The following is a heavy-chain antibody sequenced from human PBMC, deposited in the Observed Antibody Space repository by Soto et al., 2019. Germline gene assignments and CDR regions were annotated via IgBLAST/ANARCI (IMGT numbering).Heavy chain of an antibody. D-gene: IGHD6-13*01. V-gene: IGHV4-31*03. Sequence: TLSLTCTLSGGSISSGGYYWSWIRQHPGKGLEGIGYIYYSGSTYYNPSLQSRVNISVDTSKNQFSLKLSSVTAADTAVYYCARDPLRIAAAGTGYYGMDVWGQGTTVTVSS. J-gene: IGHJ6*02. CDR2: IYYSGST. CDR1: GGSISSGGYY. CDR3: ARDPLRIAAAGTGYYGMDV.